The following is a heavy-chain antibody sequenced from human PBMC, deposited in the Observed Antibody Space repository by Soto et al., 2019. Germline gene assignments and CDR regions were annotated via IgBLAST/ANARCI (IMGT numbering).Heavy chain of an antibody. Sequence: ASVKVSCKASGFTFTSYGISWVRQAPGQGLEWMGWISAYNGNTNYAQKLQGRVTMTTDTSTSTAYMELRSLRSDDTAVYYCARAVADILVVPAAHMDGWGKGTTVT. CDR3: ARAVADILVVPAAHMDG. J-gene: IGHJ6*03. CDR1: GFTFTSYG. V-gene: IGHV1-18*01. CDR2: ISAYNGNT. D-gene: IGHD2-2*01.